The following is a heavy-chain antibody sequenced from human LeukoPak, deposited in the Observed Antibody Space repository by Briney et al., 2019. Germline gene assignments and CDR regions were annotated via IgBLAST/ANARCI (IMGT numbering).Heavy chain of an antibody. CDR3: ARQPRDYYYDSSGYYYFDY. V-gene: IGHV1-18*01. J-gene: IGHJ4*02. CDR1: GYTFTSSG. Sequence: ASVKVSCKASGYTFTSSGISWVRQAPGQGLEWMGWISAYNGNTNYAQKLQGRVTMTTDTSTSTAYMELRSLRSDDAAVYYCARQPRDYYYDSSGYYYFDYWGQGALVTVSS. CDR2: ISAYNGNT. D-gene: IGHD3-22*01.